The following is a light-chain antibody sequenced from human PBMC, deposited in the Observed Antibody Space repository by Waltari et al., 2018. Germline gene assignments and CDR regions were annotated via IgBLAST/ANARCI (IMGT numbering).Light chain of an antibody. Sequence: EMVLTQSPDILSFSPWESATLSCRASQSVGTYLAWYQQRPGQSPRLLIYDASYRATGIPARFSGSGSETDFTLTISSLQPEDFAVYYCQQRRNWPLTFGGGTRVQI. CDR3: QQRRNWPLT. J-gene: IGKJ4*01. V-gene: IGKV3-11*01. CDR1: QSVGTY. CDR2: DAS.